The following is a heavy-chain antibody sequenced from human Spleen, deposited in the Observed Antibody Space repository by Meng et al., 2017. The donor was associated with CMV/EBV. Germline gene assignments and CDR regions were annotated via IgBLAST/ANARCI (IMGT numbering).Heavy chain of an antibody. CDR3: SANSGWFPVLGDY. CDR1: GAPVSSGSYY. J-gene: IGHJ4*02. CDR2: IFYSGTT. D-gene: IGHD3-16*01. Sequence: SETLSLTCSVSGAPVSSGSYYWGWIRQSPGKGLEWIGSIFYSGTTYYNPSLKSRVTMSVDSAKNQFSLKLSSVTAADTAVYYCSANSGWFPVLGDYWGQGTLVTVSS. V-gene: IGHV4-39*07.